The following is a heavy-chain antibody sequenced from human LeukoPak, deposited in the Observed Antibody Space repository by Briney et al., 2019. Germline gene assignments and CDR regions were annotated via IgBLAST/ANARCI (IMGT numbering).Heavy chain of an antibody. CDR2: IRYDGSNK. J-gene: IGHJ6*03. CDR1: GFTFSSYG. CDR3: AKDPPKVRVSVVPAARYMDV. Sequence: SGGSLRLSCAAYGFTFSSYGIHWVRQAQGKGLEGVAFIRYDGSNKYYADSVKGRFTISRDNSKTTLSLQMNSLRSDDTAVYYCAKDPPKVRVSVVPAARYMDVWGKGTTVTISS. V-gene: IGHV3-30*02. D-gene: IGHD2-2*01.